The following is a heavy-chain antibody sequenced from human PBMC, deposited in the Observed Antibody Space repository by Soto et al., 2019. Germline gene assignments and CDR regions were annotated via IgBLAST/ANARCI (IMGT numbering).Heavy chain of an antibody. CDR2: IWYDGSNK. D-gene: IGHD2-2*01. V-gene: IGHV3-33*01. CDR1: GFTFSSYG. CDR3: ARDANVGSSNVGFYYYYYGMDV. J-gene: IGHJ6*02. Sequence: QVQLVESGGGVVQPGRSLRLSCAASGFTFSSYGMHWVRQAPGKGLEWVAVIWYDGSNKYYADSVKGRFTISRDNSKNTLYLQMNSLRAEDTAVYYCARDANVGSSNVGFYYYYYGMDVWGQGTTVTVSS.